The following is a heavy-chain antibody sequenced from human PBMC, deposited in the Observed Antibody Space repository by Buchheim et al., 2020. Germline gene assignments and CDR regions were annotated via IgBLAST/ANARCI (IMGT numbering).Heavy chain of an antibody. Sequence: EVQLVESGGGLVQPGGSLRLSCAASGFTFSTYDMHWVRQATGEGLEWVSGIGTAGDPYYSDSVKGRFTMSRENAQNSLYLQMSSLRVGDTAVYYCARGRYCDSTTCYMTGWFDPWGQGTL. J-gene: IGHJ5*02. CDR3: ARGRYCDSTTCYMTGWFDP. V-gene: IGHV3-13*05. D-gene: IGHD2/OR15-2a*01. CDR1: GFTFSTYD. CDR2: IGTAGDP.